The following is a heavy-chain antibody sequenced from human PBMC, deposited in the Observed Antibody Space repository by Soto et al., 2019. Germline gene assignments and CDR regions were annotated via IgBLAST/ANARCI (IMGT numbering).Heavy chain of an antibody. CDR3: AKLYCSSTSCQNYYYYYMDV. CDR1: GFTFSSYA. CDR2: ISGSGGST. D-gene: IGHD2-2*01. Sequence: PGGSLRLSCAASGFTFSSYAMSWVRQAPGKGLEWVSAISGSGGSTYYADSVKGRFTISRDNSKNTLYLQMNSLRAEDTAVYYCAKLYCSSTSCQNYYYYYMDVWGKGTTVTVSS. V-gene: IGHV3-23*01. J-gene: IGHJ6*03.